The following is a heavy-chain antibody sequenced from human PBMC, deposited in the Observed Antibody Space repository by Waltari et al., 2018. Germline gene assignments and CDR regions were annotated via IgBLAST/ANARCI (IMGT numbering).Heavy chain of an antibody. CDR1: GGSVSTIDW. J-gene: IGHJ6*03. Sequence: QVQLQESGPGLVKPSGTLSLTCEVSGGSVSTIDWWTWVRQSTGKGLEWIAEIHHGGTTNSNPSRRSRVTISVDKYKNQFYLDLNYVTAAATAVYYCARGFWIGYPPRYYYMDVWGKGTTVTVSS. CDR3: ARGFWIGYPPRYYYMDV. V-gene: IGHV4-4*02. CDR2: IHHGGTT. D-gene: IGHD3-3*01.